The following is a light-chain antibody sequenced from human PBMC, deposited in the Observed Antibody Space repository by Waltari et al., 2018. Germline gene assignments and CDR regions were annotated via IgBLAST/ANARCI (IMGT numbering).Light chain of an antibody. J-gene: IGKJ2*01. Sequence: EIVLTQSPATLSLSPGERATLSCRASQSVSSYLAWYQQKPGQAPRLLIYDASNRATGIPARSSGSGSGTDFTLTISSLEPEDFAVYYCQQRSNWPQYTFGQGTKLEIK. CDR1: QSVSSY. V-gene: IGKV3-11*01. CDR3: QQRSNWPQYT. CDR2: DAS.